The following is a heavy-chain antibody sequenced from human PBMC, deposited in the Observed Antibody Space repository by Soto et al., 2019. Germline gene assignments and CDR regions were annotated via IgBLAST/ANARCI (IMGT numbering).Heavy chain of an antibody. CDR1: GFSLSTSGVG. V-gene: IGHV2-5*02. CDR2: IYWDDDK. Sequence: QITLKESGPTLVKPTQTLTLTCTFSGFSLSTSGVGVGWIRKPPGKALEWLALIYWDDDKRYSSSLKSRLAITKDTSNNQVVLTLTNMDPVDTATYYCAHRRCYGSGSYIDAFDIWGQRTMVTVSS. D-gene: IGHD3-10*01. J-gene: IGHJ3*02. CDR3: AHRRCYGSGSYIDAFDI.